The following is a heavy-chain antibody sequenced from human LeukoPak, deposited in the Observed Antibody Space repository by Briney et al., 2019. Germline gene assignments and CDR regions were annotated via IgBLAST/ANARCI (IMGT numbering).Heavy chain of an antibody. CDR2: ISAYNGNT. CDR1: GYTFTSYG. V-gene: IGHV1-18*01. D-gene: IGHD3-10*01. J-gene: IGHJ6*02. Sequence: ASVKVSCKASGYTFTSYGISWVRQAPGQGLEWMGWISAYNGNTNYAQKLQGRVTMTTDTSTSTAYMELRSLRSDDTAVYYCARVAPRLNYGSRSYYKEFYYYYGMDVWGQGTTVTVSS. CDR3: ARVAPRLNYGSRSYYKEFYYYYGMDV.